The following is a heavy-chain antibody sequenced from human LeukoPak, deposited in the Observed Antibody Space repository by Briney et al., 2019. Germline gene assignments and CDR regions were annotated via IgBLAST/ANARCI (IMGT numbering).Heavy chain of an antibody. CDR1: GFTVITND. J-gene: IGHJ4*02. CDR3: ARGVEPLATNTLAY. D-gene: IGHD1-14*01. Sequence: GGSLRLSCAASGFTVITNDMTWVRQAPGKGLEWVSVLYSDGNTKYADSVQGRFTISRDNSKNTLYLEMNSLSPGDTAVYYCARGVEPLATNTLAYRVQGTLVTVSS. V-gene: IGHV3-53*01. CDR2: LYSDGNT.